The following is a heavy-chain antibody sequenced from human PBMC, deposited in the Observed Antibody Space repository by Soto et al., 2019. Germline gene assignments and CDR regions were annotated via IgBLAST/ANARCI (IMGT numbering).Heavy chain of an antibody. J-gene: IGHJ5*02. Sequence: ASVKVSCKASGYTFTSYGISWLRQAPGQGLEWMGWISAYNGNTNYAQKLQGRVTMTTDTSTSTAYMELRSLRSDDTAVYYCARAPKYYYDSSGYFSWGQGTLVTVSS. D-gene: IGHD3-22*01. CDR2: ISAYNGNT. V-gene: IGHV1-18*01. CDR3: ARAPKYYYDSSGYFS. CDR1: GYTFTSYG.